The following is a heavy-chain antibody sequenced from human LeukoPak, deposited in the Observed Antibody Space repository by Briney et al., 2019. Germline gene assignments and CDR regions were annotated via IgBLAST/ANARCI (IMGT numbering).Heavy chain of an antibody. CDR1: GGSISSGGYS. D-gene: IGHD1-26*01. V-gene: IGHV4-30-2*01. Sequence: SETLSLTCAVSGGSISSGGYSWSWIRQPPGKGLEWIGYIYHSGSTYYNPSLKSRVTISVDRSKNQFSLKLSSVTAADTAVYYCARDQSGSYNCPEFDYWGQGTLVTVSS. J-gene: IGHJ4*02. CDR2: IYHSGST. CDR3: ARDQSGSYNCPEFDY.